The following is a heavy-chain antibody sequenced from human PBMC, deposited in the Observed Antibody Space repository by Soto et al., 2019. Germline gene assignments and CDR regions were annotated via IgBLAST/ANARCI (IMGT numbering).Heavy chain of an antibody. CDR3: ARHIGVTDTRGFDY. D-gene: IGHD2-21*02. Sequence: QVQLQQSGPGLVKPSETLSLTCAVSGASINDNNWWSWVRQTPGKGLEWIGEVVHWGTTNYNPSLRSRVTISMDKPNNQISLTLSSVTAAESALYYCARHIGVTDTRGFDYWGQGTLVTVSS. CDR2: VVHWGTT. J-gene: IGHJ4*02. V-gene: IGHV4-4*02. CDR1: GASINDNNW.